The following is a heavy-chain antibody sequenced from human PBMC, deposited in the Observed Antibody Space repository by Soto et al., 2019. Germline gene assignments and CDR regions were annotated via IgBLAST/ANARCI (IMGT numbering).Heavy chain of an antibody. V-gene: IGHV1-2*04. CDR2: INPNSGGT. J-gene: IGHJ3*02. D-gene: IGHD2-15*01. Sequence: QVQLVQSGAEVKKSGASVKVSCKASGYTFTGYYMHWVRQAPGQGLEWMGWINPNSGGTNYAQKFQGWVTMTRDTSIRTAYMELSRLRSDATAVYYCARSKYCSGGSCPSPAFDIWGQGTMVTVSS. CDR3: ARSKYCSGGSCPSPAFDI. CDR1: GYTFTGYY.